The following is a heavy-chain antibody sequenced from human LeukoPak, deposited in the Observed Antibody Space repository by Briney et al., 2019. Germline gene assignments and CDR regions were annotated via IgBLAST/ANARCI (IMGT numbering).Heavy chain of an antibody. CDR1: GFTFSDYY. V-gene: IGHV3-11*06. Sequence: GGSLRLSCAASGFTFSDYYMSWIRQAPGKGLEWVSSISSSSSYIYYADSVKGRFTISRDNAKNSLYLQMNSLRAEDTAVYYCASHTKYDYVWGSYRFSPSKIDYWGQGTLVTVSS. J-gene: IGHJ4*02. CDR3: ASHTKYDYVWGSYRFSPSKIDY. D-gene: IGHD3-16*02. CDR2: ISSSSSYI.